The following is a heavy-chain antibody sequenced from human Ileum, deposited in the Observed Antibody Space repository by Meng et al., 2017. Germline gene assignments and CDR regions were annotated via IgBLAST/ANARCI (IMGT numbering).Heavy chain of an antibody. Sequence: QLQLQESGPGLVKPSETLSLTCTVSGDSISTYTYYWGWIRQPPGKGLSCLALLSSPPPPSSPPSLPLLLPLSFSPSPPPFSLPLSSLTAADSAVYYCARVSPLFFFFLFSFHHLCHGTLVTVSS. CDR1: GDSISTYTYY. J-gene: IGHJ1*01. CDR3: ARVSPLFFFFLFSFHH. CDR2: LSSPPPP. V-gene: IGHV4-39*02. D-gene: IGHD2/OR15-2a*01.